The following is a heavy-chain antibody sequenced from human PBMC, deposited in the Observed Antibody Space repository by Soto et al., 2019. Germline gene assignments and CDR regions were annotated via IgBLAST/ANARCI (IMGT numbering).Heavy chain of an antibody. J-gene: IGHJ4*02. D-gene: IGHD2-15*01. CDR3: ARVAGSCYFDY. CDR1: GYSISSGYY. Sequence: AETLSLTCSVSGYSISSGYYWGFIRQPPGKGLEWIGSIYHSGSTYYNPSLKSRVTISVDTSKNQFSLKLSSVTAADTAVYYCARVAGSCYFDYWGQGTLVTVSS. CDR2: IYHSGST. V-gene: IGHV4-38-2*02.